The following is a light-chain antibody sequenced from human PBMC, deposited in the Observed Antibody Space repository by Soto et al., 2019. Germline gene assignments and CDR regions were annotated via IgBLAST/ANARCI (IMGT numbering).Light chain of an antibody. CDR3: QQYNTYPYT. CDR1: QIITTW. CDR2: KTS. V-gene: IGKV1-5*03. Sequence: DIPMTQSPSTLSASVGDRVTITCRASQIITTWLAWYQQKPGKAPKLLIYKTSSLESGVPSTFSGSGSGTEFTLTISSLQPDDFATYYCQQYNTYPYTFGQGTKLEIK. J-gene: IGKJ2*01.